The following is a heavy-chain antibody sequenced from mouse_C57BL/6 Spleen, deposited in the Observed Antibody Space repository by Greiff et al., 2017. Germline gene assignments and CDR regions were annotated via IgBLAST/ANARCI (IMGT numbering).Heavy chain of an antibody. V-gene: IGHV1-64*01. J-gene: IGHJ1*03. CDR3: ARDLGSSYDWYFDV. Sequence: VQLQQPGAELVKPGASVKLSCKASGYTFTSYWMHWVKQRPGQGLEWIGMIHPNSGSTNYNEKFKSKATLTVDKSSSTAYMQLSSLTSEDSAVYYCARDLGSSYDWYFDVWGTGTTVTVSS. CDR1: GYTFTSYW. CDR2: IHPNSGST. D-gene: IGHD1-1*01.